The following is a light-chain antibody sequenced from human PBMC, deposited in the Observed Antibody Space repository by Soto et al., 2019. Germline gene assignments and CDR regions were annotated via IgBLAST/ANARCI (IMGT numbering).Light chain of an antibody. CDR1: QSISSW. Sequence: DIQMTQSHSTLSASVGDRVTITCRASQSISSWLAWYQQKPGQAPKLLIYKASTLQSGVPSRFSGSGSGTEFTLAISSLQPDDSATYYCQQYNDNWTFGQGTKV. CDR2: KAS. V-gene: IGKV1-5*03. CDR3: QQYNDNWT. J-gene: IGKJ1*01.